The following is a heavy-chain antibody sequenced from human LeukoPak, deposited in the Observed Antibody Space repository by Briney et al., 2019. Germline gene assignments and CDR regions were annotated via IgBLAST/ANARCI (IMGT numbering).Heavy chain of an antibody. CDR1: GYSISSGYY. Sequence: SETLSLTCTVSGYSISSGYYRGWIRQPPGKGLEWIGSIYHSGSTYYNPSLKSRVTISVDTSKNQFSLQLSSVTAADTAVYYCARRRGGMISIDYWGQGTLVTVSS. J-gene: IGHJ4*02. D-gene: IGHD3-16*01. CDR3: ARRRGGMISIDY. V-gene: IGHV4-38-2*02. CDR2: IYHSGST.